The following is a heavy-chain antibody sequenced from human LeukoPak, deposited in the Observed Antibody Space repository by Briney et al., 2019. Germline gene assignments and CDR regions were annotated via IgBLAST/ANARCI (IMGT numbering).Heavy chain of an antibody. D-gene: IGHD1-14*01. CDR2: ISYDGSNK. J-gene: IGHJ4*02. Sequence: PGGSLRLSCAASGFTFSSYAMHWVRQAPGKGLEWVAVISYDGSNKYYADSVKGRFTISRDNSKNTLYLQMNSLRAEDTAVYYCARALGTAAAGQGWGQGTLVTVSS. V-gene: IGHV3-30-3*01. CDR1: GFTFSSYA. CDR3: ARALGTAAAGQG.